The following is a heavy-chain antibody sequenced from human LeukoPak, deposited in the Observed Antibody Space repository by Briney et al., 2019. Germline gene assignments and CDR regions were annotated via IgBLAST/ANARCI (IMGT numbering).Heavy chain of an antibody. CDR1: GGSISSSSYY. V-gene: IGHV4-39*07. D-gene: IGHD3-22*01. CDR3: ARADSSAYHSDY. Sequence: SETLSLTCTVSGGSISSSSYYWGWIRQPPGKGLEWLGSIYYSGSTYYNPSLKSRVTISVDTSKNQFSLKLSSVTAADTAVYYCARADSSAYHSDYWGQGTLVTVSS. CDR2: IYYSGST. J-gene: IGHJ4*02.